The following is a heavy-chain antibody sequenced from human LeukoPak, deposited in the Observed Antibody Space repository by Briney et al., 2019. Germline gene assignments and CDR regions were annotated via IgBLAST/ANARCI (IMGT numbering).Heavy chain of an antibody. CDR2: ISYSGAI. CDR1: GFTFSDYY. Sequence: GGSLRLSCAASGFTFSDYYMSWIRRAPGKGLECVSYISYSGAIYYADSVKGRFTISRDNTRNSLCLQMNSLRAEDTAVYYCARDIVAPGLFFDYWGQGTLVTVSS. CDR3: ARDIVAPGLFFDY. D-gene: IGHD6-25*01. J-gene: IGHJ4*02. V-gene: IGHV3-11*01.